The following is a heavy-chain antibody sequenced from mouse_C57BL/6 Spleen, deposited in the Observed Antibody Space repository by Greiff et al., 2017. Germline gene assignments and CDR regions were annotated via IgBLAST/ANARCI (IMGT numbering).Heavy chain of an antibody. CDR1: GFTFSSYG. Sequence: DVKLVESGGDLVKPGGSLKLSCAASGFTFSSYGMSWVRQTPDKRLEWVATISSGGSYTYYPDSVKGRFTISRDNAKNTLYLQMSSLKSEDTAMYYCASGDQYYFDYWGQGTTLTVSS. CDR3: ASGDQYYFDY. CDR2: ISSGGSYT. V-gene: IGHV5-6*02. J-gene: IGHJ2*01.